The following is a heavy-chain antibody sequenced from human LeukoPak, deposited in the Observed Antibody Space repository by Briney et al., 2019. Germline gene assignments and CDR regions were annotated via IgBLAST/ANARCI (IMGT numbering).Heavy chain of an antibody. CDR1: GGSLSSGGYY. Sequence: SQTLSLTCTVSGGSLSSGGYYWRWIRQHPGKGLEWIGYIYYSGSTYYNPSLKSRVTISVDTSKNQFSLKLSSVTAADTAVYYCARDPIIAAAGKNYYYGMDVWGQGTTVTVSS. D-gene: IGHD6-13*01. J-gene: IGHJ6*02. CDR3: ARDPIIAAAGKNYYYGMDV. V-gene: IGHV4-31*03. CDR2: IYYSGST.